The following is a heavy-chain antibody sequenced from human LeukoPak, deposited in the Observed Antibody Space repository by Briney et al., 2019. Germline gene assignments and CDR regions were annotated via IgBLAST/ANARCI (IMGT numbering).Heavy chain of an antibody. Sequence: ASVKVSCKASGYTFTTYYMHWVRQAPGQGLEWMGIINPSGGSTSYTQKFQGRVTMTRDTSTSIVYMELSSLRSEDMAVYYCARDTTRYFDYWGQGTLVTVSS. J-gene: IGHJ4*02. D-gene: IGHD1-1*01. CDR3: ARDTTRYFDY. CDR2: INPSGGST. CDR1: GYTFTTYY. V-gene: IGHV1-46*01.